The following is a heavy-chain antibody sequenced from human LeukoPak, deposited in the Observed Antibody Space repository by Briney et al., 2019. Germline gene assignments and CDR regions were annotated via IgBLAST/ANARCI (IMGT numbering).Heavy chain of an antibody. D-gene: IGHD6-13*01. J-gene: IGHJ3*02. V-gene: IGHV4-34*01. CDR3: ARGPRLYSSSWYLGAFDI. CDR2: VNHSGGT. CDR1: GGSFSAYY. Sequence: PSETLSLTXAVFGGSFSAYYWSWIRQPPGMGVEWIGVVNHSGGTNYNPSLQSRVTISVDASKSQFSLKLSSVTAADTAVYYCARGPRLYSSSWYLGAFDIWGQGTVVTVSS.